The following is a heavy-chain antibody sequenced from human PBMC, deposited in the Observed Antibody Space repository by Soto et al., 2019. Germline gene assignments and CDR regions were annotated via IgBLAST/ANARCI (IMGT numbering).Heavy chain of an antibody. CDR2: ISWNSGSI. J-gene: IGHJ4*02. D-gene: IGHD6-19*01. V-gene: IGHV3-9*01. Sequence: EVPLVESGGGLVQPGRSLRLSCAASGFTFDDYAMHWVRQAPGKGLEWVSGISWNSGSIGYADSVKGRFTISRDNAKNSLYLQMNSLRAEDTSLYYCAKDERIAVAGCIDYWGQGTLVTVSS. CDR3: AKDERIAVAGCIDY. CDR1: GFTFDDYA.